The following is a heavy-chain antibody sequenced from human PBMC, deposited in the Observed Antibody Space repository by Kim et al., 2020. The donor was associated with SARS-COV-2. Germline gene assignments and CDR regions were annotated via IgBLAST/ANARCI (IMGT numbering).Heavy chain of an antibody. J-gene: IGHJ4*02. Sequence: GGSLRLSCAASGFTFSSYGMHWVRQAPGKGLEWVAVISYDGSNKYYADSVKRRFTISRDNSKNTLYLQMNSLRAEDTAVYYCARVDYRDGYSTTPRDYWGQGTLVTVSS. CDR1: GFTFSSYG. D-gene: IGHD4-4*01. CDR2: ISYDGSNK. CDR3: ARVDYRDGYSTTPRDY. V-gene: IGHV3-33*05.